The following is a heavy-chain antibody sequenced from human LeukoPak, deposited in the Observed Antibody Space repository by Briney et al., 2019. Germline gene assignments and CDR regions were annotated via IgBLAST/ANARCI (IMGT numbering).Heavy chain of an antibody. D-gene: IGHD2-2*01. CDR2: INPNSGGT. Sequence: ASVKVSCKASGYTFTGYYMHWVRQAPGQGLEWMGRINPNSGGTNYAQKFQGRFTMTRDTSISTAYMELSRLRSDDTAVYYCARGPHIVVVPAATLEGDYWGQGPLVTVSS. CDR1: GYTFTGYY. J-gene: IGHJ4*02. CDR3: ARGPHIVVVPAATLEGDY. V-gene: IGHV1-2*06.